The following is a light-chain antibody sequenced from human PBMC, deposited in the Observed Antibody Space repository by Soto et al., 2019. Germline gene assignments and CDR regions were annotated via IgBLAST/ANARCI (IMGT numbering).Light chain of an antibody. CDR3: CSYAGSYTYV. CDR1: SSDVGGYNY. J-gene: IGLJ1*01. CDR2: DVN. V-gene: IGLV2-11*01. Sequence: QSVLTQPRSASGSPGQSVTISCTGTSSDVGGYNYVSWYQQHPGKAPKLIIYDVNRRPSGVPDRFSGSKSGNTASLTISGLQAEDEADYYCCSYAGSYTYVFGTGTKVTVL.